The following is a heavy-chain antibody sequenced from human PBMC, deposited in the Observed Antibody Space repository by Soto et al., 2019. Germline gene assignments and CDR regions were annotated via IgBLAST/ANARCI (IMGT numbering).Heavy chain of an antibody. CDR3: AEGTAVARQHFAN. J-gene: IGHJ4*02. V-gene: IGHV3-30*18. Sequence: QVQLVESGGGVVQPERSLGLSCAASGFTFRSYGMHWVRQAPGKGLEWVAAISADGIDKYYADSVKGRFTISRDNSKNALYLKMNRLRPEDTAVYYWAEGTAVARQHFANWGQGTLVTVSS. CDR1: GFTFRSYG. D-gene: IGHD6-19*01. CDR2: ISADGIDK.